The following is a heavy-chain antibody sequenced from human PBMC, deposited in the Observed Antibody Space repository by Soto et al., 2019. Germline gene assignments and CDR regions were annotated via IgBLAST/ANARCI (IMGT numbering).Heavy chain of an antibody. V-gene: IGHV4-34*01. Sequence: PSETLSLTCAVYGGSFSGYYGSWIRQPPGKGLEWIGEINHSGSTNYNPSLKSRVTISVDTSKNQFSLKLSSVTAADTAVYYCARTYGSGSSFLDYWGQGTLVTVSS. CDR2: INHSGST. J-gene: IGHJ4*02. CDR1: GGSFSGYY. D-gene: IGHD3-10*01. CDR3: ARTYGSGSSFLDY.